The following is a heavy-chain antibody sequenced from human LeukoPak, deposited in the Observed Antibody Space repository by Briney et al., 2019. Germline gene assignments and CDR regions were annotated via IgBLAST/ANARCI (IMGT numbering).Heavy chain of an antibody. D-gene: IGHD6-19*01. J-gene: IGHJ4*02. V-gene: IGHV3-48*02. CDR3: ASCSGYSSGWCDY. CDR2: ISTSSGTI. CDR1: GFTFSRFS. Sequence: GGSLRLSCAASGFTFSRFSMNWVRQAPGKGLEWVSYISTSSGTIYYADSVEGRFTISRDNAKNSLYLQMNSLRDEDTAVYYCASCSGYSSGWCDYWGQGTLVTVSS.